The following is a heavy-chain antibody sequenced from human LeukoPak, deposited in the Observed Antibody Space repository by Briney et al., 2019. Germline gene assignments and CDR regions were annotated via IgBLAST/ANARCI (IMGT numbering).Heavy chain of an antibody. V-gene: IGHV3-74*01. CDR2: SNSDGSST. J-gene: IGHJ5*02. CDR1: GFTFSSNW. D-gene: IGHD3-10*01. Sequence: PWGSLRLSCAASGFTFSSNWMHWVRQAPGKWLVLVSRSNSDGSSTSYADSVKVRFTISRDNAKNTLYLQMNSLRAEDTAVYYCARDNSLRYYGSGIYYPWGQGTLVTVSS. CDR3: ARDNSLRYYGSGIYYP.